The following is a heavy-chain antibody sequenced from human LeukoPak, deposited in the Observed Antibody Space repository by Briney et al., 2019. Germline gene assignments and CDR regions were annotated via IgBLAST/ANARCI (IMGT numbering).Heavy chain of an antibody. CDR3: ARRYCSGGSCYFDY. CDR2: IYPGDSDT. CDR1: GYSFTSYW. V-gene: IGHV5-51*03. J-gene: IGHJ4*02. D-gene: IGHD2-15*01. Sequence: PGESLKISCKGSGYSFTSYWIGWVRPMPGKGLAWMGIIYPGDSDTRYSPPFQGQVAISADKSISTAYLQWSSLKASDTAMYYCARRYCSGGSCYFDYWGQGTLVTVSS.